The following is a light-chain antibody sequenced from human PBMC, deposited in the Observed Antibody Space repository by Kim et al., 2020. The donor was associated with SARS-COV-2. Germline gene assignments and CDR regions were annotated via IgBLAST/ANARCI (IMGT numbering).Light chain of an antibody. CDR2: DDN. CDR1: SGSIASNY. J-gene: IGLJ2*01. CDR3: QSYDSSNVV. V-gene: IGLV6-57*03. Sequence: GKTVTISCTRSSGSIASNYVQGYQQRPGSAPTTVIYDDNQRPSGVPDRFSGSIDSSSNSASLTNSGLKTEDEADYYCQSYDSSNVVFGGGTKVTVL.